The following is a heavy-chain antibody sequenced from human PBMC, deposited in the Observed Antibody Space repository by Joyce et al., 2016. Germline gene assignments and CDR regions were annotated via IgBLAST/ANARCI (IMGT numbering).Heavy chain of an antibody. CDR2: IYYTGTT. V-gene: IGHV4-59*11. D-gene: IGHD1-26*01. CDR3: ARTDEWVDF. Sequence: QVQLRESGPRLVKPAETLSLSCSGSGAFISDHHWTWIRQPPGKAIEWVGHIYYTGTTTDQPSLRSRLRISMDPSRTQFSLELRSVTEADTAIYFCARTDEWVDFWGQGVLVTVSS. J-gene: IGHJ4*02. CDR1: GAFISDHH.